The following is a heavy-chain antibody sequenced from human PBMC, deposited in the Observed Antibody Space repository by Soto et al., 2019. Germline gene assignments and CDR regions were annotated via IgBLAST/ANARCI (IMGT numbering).Heavy chain of an antibody. CDR2: ISYNGDNK. D-gene: IGHD3-10*01. J-gene: IGHJ4*02. CDR1: GFIFSKYA. CDR3: ARDRYYGSGSFALDY. Sequence: QVQLVESGGGVVQPGRSLRLSCATSGFIFSKYATHWVRQAPGKGLDWVALISYNGDNKYYADSVKGRFTTSRDISKSKLYLQMNSLRAEDTAVYYCARDRYYGSGSFALDYWGQGTLVTVSS. V-gene: IGHV3-30-3*01.